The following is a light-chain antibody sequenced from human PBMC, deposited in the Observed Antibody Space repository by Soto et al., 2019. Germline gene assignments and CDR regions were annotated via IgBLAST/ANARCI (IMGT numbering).Light chain of an antibody. CDR2: AAS. J-gene: IGKJ1*01. V-gene: IGKV1-39*01. CDR1: QSISSY. CDR3: QQDYNLLWT. Sequence: DIQMTQSPSSLSASVGDRVTITCRASQSISSYLNRYQQKPGKAPKLLIYAASSLQSGVPSRFSGSGSGTDFTLTISSLQPEDFAVYYCQQDYNLLWTFGQGTKVDI.